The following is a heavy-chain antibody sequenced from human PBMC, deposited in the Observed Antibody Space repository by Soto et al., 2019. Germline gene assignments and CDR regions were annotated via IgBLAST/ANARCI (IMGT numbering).Heavy chain of an antibody. J-gene: IGHJ4*02. CDR2: INPSGGST. CDR1: GYTFTSYY. Sequence: ASVKVSCKASGYTFTSYYMHWVRQAPGQGLEWMGIINPSGGSTSYAQKFQGRVTMTRDTSTSTVYLELSSLRSEDTAVYYCARDQPKSIRRPTTGYFHYGGRETRVPFPS. V-gene: IGHV1-46*01. D-gene: IGHD4-17*01. CDR3: ARDQPKSIRRPTTGYFHY.